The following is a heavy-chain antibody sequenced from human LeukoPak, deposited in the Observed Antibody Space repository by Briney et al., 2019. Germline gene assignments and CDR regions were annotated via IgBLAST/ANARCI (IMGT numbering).Heavy chain of an antibody. D-gene: IGHD6-19*01. Sequence: ASVKVSCKASGYTFTNFGINWVRQAPGQGLEWMGWISAFNGHTNYAHNLQGRVTMTTDTSTSTAYMELRSLRSDDTAVYYCARDPGSFLSTSGWLNWFDHWGQGTLVTVSS. J-gene: IGHJ5*02. CDR2: ISAFNGHT. V-gene: IGHV1-18*01. CDR3: ARDPGSFLSTSGWLNWFDH. CDR1: GYTFTNFG.